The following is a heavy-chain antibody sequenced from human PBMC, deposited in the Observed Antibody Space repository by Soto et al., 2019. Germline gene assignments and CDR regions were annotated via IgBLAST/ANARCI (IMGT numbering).Heavy chain of an antibody. D-gene: IGHD3-3*01. V-gene: IGHV3-23*01. CDR1: GFTFSTYA. Sequence: GGSLRLSCAASGFTFSTYAMNWVRQAPGKGLEWVSGLTGSGATTYYADSVKGRFTISRDNSKNTVYLQMNILRAEDTALYHCAKSEEASGLLTTYNDYWGQGTLVTVSS. CDR3: AKSEEASGLLTTYNDY. CDR2: LTGSGATT. J-gene: IGHJ4*02.